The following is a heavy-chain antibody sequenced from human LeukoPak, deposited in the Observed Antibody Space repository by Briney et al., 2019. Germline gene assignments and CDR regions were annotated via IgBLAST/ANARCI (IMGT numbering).Heavy chain of an antibody. CDR3: ARVDRYHYYLDV. Sequence: SVKVSCKASGGTFSAFSITWVRQAPGQGLEWMGGIIPVFGTANYAQQFQGRVAVATDESTSTAYLELSSLRSEDTAIYYCARVDRYHYYLDVWGKGTTVTVSS. V-gene: IGHV1-69*05. CDR2: IIPVFGTA. J-gene: IGHJ6*03. CDR1: GGTFSAFS.